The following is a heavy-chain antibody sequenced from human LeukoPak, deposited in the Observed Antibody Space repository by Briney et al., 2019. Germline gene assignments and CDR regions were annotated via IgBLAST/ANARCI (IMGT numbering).Heavy chain of an antibody. CDR1: GGFISSGSYY. Sequence: PSETLSLTCTVSGGFISSGSYYWSWIRQPAGKGLEWIGRIYTSGSTNYNPSLKSRVTISVDTSKNQFSLKLSSVTAADTAVYYCARGRLSSPQYYFDYWGQGTLVTVSS. D-gene: IGHD6-13*01. CDR2: IYTSGST. J-gene: IGHJ4*02. CDR3: ARGRLSSPQYYFDY. V-gene: IGHV4-61*02.